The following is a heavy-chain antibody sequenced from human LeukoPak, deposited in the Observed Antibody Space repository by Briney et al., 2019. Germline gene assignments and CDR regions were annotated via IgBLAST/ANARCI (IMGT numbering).Heavy chain of an antibody. CDR2: VQYTGDT. CDR3: ARMRTGTGELDY. V-gene: IGHV4-39*07. J-gene: IGHJ4*02. CDR1: GDSINSHTYF. D-gene: IGHD1-7*01. Sequence: SETLSLTCTVSGDSINSHTYFWGWVRQTPGKFLEWIGTVQYTGDTYYNPSLKSRVAISVDTSKNQFSLNLDSVTAADTAVYYCARMRTGTGELDYWGQGTLVTVSS.